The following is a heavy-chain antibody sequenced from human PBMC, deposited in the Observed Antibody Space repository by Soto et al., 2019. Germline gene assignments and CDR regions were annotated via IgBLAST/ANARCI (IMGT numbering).Heavy chain of an antibody. CDR1: GGSISNYY. V-gene: IGHV4-59*01. CDR3: AKDSGYNYGYFRWFDP. CDR2: IFYSGST. J-gene: IGHJ5*02. Sequence: SENLSHTCTVSGGSISNYYWSWIRQPPGRGLEWIGHIFYSGSTNYNPALKSRVTISVDTSKSQFSLKLSSVTAADTAVYYCAKDSGYNYGYFRWFDPWGQGTLVTVS. D-gene: IGHD5-18*01.